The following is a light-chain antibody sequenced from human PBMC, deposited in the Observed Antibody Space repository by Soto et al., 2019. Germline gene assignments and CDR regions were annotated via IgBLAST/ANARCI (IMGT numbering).Light chain of an antibody. CDR3: HQYSTSLSWT. J-gene: IGKJ1*01. Sequence: EIVLTQSPGTLSLSPGERATLSCRASQSVSKNFLARYQHKPGQAPRLLIHGASSRAAGIPDGFSGRGSGTDFTLIISRLEPEDFAVSYCHQYSTSLSWTFGQGTMVVIK. CDR1: QSVSKNF. V-gene: IGKV3-20*01. CDR2: GAS.